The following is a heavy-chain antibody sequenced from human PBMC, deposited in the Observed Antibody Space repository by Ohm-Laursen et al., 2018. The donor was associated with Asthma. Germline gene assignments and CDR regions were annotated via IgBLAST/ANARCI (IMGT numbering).Heavy chain of an antibody. D-gene: IGHD3-16*01. V-gene: IGHV3-33*01. CDR2: IWYDGSNK. CDR3: AREGHSGGSLDY. J-gene: IGHJ4*02. CDR1: GFTFSSYG. Sequence: SLRLSCAASGFTFSSYGMHWVRQAPGKGLEWVAVIWYDGSNKYYADSVKGRFTISRDNSKNTLYLQMNSLRAEDTAVYYCAREGHSGGSLDYWGQGTLVTVSS.